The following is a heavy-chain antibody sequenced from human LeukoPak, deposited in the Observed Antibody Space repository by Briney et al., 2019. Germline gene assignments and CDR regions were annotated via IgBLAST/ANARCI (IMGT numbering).Heavy chain of an antibody. V-gene: IGHV3-7*03. CDR1: GFTFTKYW. J-gene: IGHJ4*02. Sequence: GGSLRLSCAASGFTFTKYWMSWVRQAPGKRLECVASINQDESVKRYVDSAKGRFTISRDNSKNTLYLQMNSLRAEDTAVYYCAKDRYYYDSSGRFDYWGQGTLVTVSS. CDR2: INQDESVK. D-gene: IGHD3-22*01. CDR3: AKDRYYYDSSGRFDY.